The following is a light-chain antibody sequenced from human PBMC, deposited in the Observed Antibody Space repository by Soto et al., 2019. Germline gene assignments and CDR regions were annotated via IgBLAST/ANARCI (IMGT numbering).Light chain of an antibody. CDR2: GAS. J-gene: IGKJ2*01. CDR1: HSVRGTF. Sequence: EIVLTQSPGTLSLSPGERATLSCRASHSVRGTFLAWYQQKPGQAPRLLIYGASYRAAGIPDRFSGSGSGTDFTLTISKLAPEDFAVYYCQQYGSSPPYTFGQGTKL. V-gene: IGKV3-20*01. CDR3: QQYGSSPPYT.